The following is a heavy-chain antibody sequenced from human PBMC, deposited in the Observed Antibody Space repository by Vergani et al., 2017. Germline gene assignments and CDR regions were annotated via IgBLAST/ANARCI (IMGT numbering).Heavy chain of an antibody. CDR1: GFTFSSYS. V-gene: IGHV3-21*01. CDR3: ARGSSGWACDI. D-gene: IGHD6-19*01. CDR2: ISSSSSYI. J-gene: IGHJ3*02. Sequence: EVQLVESGGGLVKPGGSLRLSCAASGFTFSSYSMNWIRQAPGKGLEWVSSISSSSSYIYYADSVKGRFTISRDNAKNSLYLQMNSLRAEDTAVYYCARGSSGWACDIWGQGTMVTVSS.